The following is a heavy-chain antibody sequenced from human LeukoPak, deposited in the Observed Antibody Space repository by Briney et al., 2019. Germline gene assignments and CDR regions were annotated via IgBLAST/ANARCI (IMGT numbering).Heavy chain of an antibody. Sequence: GGSLRLSCAASGFTFDDYTMHWVRQAPGKGLEWVSLISWDGGSTYYADSVKGRFTISRDNSKNSLYLQMNSLRTEDTALYYCAKDTSIAARPGAFDIWGQGTMVTVSX. J-gene: IGHJ3*02. D-gene: IGHD6-6*01. CDR2: ISWDGGST. CDR1: GFTFDDYT. V-gene: IGHV3-43*01. CDR3: AKDTSIAARPGAFDI.